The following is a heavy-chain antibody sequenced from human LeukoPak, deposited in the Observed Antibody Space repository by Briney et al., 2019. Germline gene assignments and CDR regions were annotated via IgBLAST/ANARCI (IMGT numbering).Heavy chain of an antibody. J-gene: IGHJ4*02. D-gene: IGHD2-2*01. CDR3: VRYCSSTSCYAGVGFLN. V-gene: IGHV3-30*03. Sequence: PGRSLRLSCAASGFTFSSYGMHWVRQVPGKGLEWVAVISYDGSNKYYADSVKGRFTISRDNSKNTLYLQMNSLRAEDTAVYYCVRYCSSTSCYAGVGFLNWGQGTLVTVSS. CDR1: GFTFSSYG. CDR2: ISYDGSNK.